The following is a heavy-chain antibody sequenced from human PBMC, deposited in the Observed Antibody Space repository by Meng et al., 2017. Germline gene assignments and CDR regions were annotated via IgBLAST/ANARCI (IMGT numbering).Heavy chain of an antibody. Sequence: SETLSLTCTVSGGPFSSSSYYWGWIRQPPGKGLEWIGGINHSGSTNYNPPLKSRVTISVDTSKNQFSLKLRTVAAADTAVYYCARGGLLWFGELLHAYDRWFDHWGQGTLITVSS. J-gene: IGHJ5*02. D-gene: IGHD3-10*01. V-gene: IGHV4-39*07. CDR3: ARGGLLWFGELLHAYDRWFDH. CDR1: GGPFSSSSYY. CDR2: INHSGST.